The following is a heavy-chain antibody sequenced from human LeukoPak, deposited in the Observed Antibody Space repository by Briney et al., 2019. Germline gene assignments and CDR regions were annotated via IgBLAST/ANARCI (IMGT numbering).Heavy chain of an antibody. J-gene: IGHJ4*02. Sequence: ASVKVSCKASGYTFTTYAIHWVRQARGQRLEWMGWINAGNGNTKYSQKFQGRVTMTRDTSTSTVYMELSSLRSEDTAVYYCARSSLSSGWYGGYFDYWGQGTLVTVSS. V-gene: IGHV1-3*01. D-gene: IGHD6-19*01. CDR1: GYTFTTYA. CDR2: INAGNGNT. CDR3: ARSSLSSGWYGGYFDY.